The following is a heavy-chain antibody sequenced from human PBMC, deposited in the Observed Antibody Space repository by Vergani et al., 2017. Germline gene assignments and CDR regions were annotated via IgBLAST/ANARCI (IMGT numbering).Heavy chain of an antibody. V-gene: IGHV3-23*01. CDR2: ISGSGGST. CDR1: GFTFSSYA. D-gene: IGHD3-16*02. Sequence: EVQLLESGGGLVQPGGSLRLSCAASGFTFSSYAMSWVRQAPGKGLEWVSAISGSGGSTYYADSVKGRFTISRDNSKNTLYLQMNSLRAEDMAVYYCAKDYYVWGSYRHDYWGQGTLVTVSS. J-gene: IGHJ4*02. CDR3: AKDYYVWGSYRHDY.